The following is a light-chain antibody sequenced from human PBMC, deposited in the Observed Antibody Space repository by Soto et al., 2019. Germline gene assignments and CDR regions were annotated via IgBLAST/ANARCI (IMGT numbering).Light chain of an antibody. CDR1: QTIIRY. J-gene: IGKJ3*01. Sequence: DIQMTQSPSSLSASVGDRVTITCRASQTIIRYLNWYQQKPGRAPNLLIYAASSLQSGVTSRFSGSGSGTEFTLTISSLQPEDFATDYCQQSYSTLFTFGPGTKVDIQ. CDR3: QQSYSTLFT. V-gene: IGKV1-39*01. CDR2: AAS.